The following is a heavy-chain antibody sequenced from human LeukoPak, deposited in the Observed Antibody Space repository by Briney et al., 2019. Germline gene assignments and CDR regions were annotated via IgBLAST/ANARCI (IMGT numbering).Heavy chain of an antibody. CDR2: MYYSGRT. CDR1: GGSISNSSHY. CDR3: ARHHINPSFDY. V-gene: IGHV4-39*01. Sequence: SETLSLTCTVSGGSISNSSHYWGWIRQPPGKGLEWIGSMYYSGRTYYNPSLKSRVTISVDTSKNQFSLKLSSVTAADTAVYYCARHHINPSFDYWDQGTLVTVSS. D-gene: IGHD2-21*01. J-gene: IGHJ4*02.